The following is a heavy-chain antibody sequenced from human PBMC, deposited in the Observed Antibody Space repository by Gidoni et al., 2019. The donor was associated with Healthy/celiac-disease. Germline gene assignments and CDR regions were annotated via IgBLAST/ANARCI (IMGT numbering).Heavy chain of an antibody. CDR2: IIPIFGKA. D-gene: IGHD2-21*02. CDR1: GGTFSSYA. Sequence: QVQLVQSGAEVTKPGSSVKVSCKASGGTFSSYAISWVRQAPGQGLEWMGGIIPIFGKANYAQKFQGRVTITADESTSTAYMELSSLRSEDTAVYYCARGGGDGPYDAFDIWGQGTMVTVSS. V-gene: IGHV1-69*01. CDR3: ARGGGDGPYDAFDI. J-gene: IGHJ3*02.